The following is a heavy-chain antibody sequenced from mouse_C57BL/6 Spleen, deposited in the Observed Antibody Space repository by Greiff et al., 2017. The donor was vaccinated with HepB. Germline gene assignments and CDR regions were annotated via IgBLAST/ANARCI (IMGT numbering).Heavy chain of an antibody. Sequence: VQLQQSVAELVRPGASVKLSCTASGFNIKNTYMHWVKQRPEQGLEWIGRIDPANGNTKYAPKFQGKATITADTSSNTAYLQLSSLTSEDTAIYYCARHYDYDEGNYYAMDYWGQGTSVTVSS. CDR1: GFNIKNTY. CDR2: IDPANGNT. J-gene: IGHJ4*01. V-gene: IGHV14-3*01. D-gene: IGHD2-4*01. CDR3: ARHYDYDEGNYYAMDY.